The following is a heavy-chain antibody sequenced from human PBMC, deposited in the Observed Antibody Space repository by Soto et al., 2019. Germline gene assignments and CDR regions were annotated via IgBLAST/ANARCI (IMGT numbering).Heavy chain of an antibody. J-gene: IGHJ4*02. Sequence: PSETLSLTCTVSGGSISSYYWSWIRQPPGKGLEWIGYIYYSGSTNYNPSLKSRVTISVDTSKNQFSLKLSSVTAADTAVYYCARVKNFWSGYSYYYFDYWGQGTLVPVSS. V-gene: IGHV4-59*01. CDR2: IYYSGST. D-gene: IGHD3-3*01. CDR1: GGSISSYY. CDR3: ARVKNFWSGYSYYYFDY.